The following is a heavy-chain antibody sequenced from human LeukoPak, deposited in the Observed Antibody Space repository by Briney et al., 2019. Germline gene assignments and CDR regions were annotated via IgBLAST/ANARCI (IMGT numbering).Heavy chain of an antibody. CDR3: AKRGVVIRVILVGFHKEAYYFDS. Sequence: GGSLRLSCAVSGITLSNYGMSWVRQAPGKGLEWVAGISDSGGRTNYADSVKGRFTISRENSKNTLYLQMNSLRAKDTAVYFCAKRGVVIRVILVGFHKEAYYFDSWGQGALVTVSS. CDR1: GITLSNYG. V-gene: IGHV3-23*01. J-gene: IGHJ4*02. CDR2: ISDSGGRT. D-gene: IGHD3-10*01.